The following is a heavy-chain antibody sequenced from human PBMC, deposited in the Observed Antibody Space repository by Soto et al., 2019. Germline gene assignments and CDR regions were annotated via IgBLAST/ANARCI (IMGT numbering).Heavy chain of an antibody. CDR1: GFTFGDYA. Sequence: SLRLSCTTSGFTFGDYAISWVRQAPGKGLEWVGFIRSKTYGGTTEYAASVKGRLTISRDDSKSIAYLQMNSLQTEDTAVYFCSRNVISNYWGQGTLVTVSS. CDR3: SRNVISNY. J-gene: IGHJ4*02. V-gene: IGHV3-49*04. CDR2: IRSKTYGGTT. D-gene: IGHD2-21*01.